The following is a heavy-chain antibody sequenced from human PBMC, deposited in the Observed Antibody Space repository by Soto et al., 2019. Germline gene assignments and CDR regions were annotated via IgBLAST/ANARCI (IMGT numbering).Heavy chain of an antibody. CDR2: IYYSGST. Sequence: QLQLQESGPGLVKPSETLSLTCTVSGGYISSSSYYWGWIRQPPGKGLEWIGSIYYSGSTYYNPSLKSRVTISVVTSKDQFSLKLSSVTAADTAVYYCARTRLLYSQSYYYYYGMDVWGQGTTVTVFS. CDR1: GGYISSSSYY. V-gene: IGHV4-39*01. D-gene: IGHD2-2*02. CDR3: ARTRLLYSQSYYYYYGMDV. J-gene: IGHJ6*02.